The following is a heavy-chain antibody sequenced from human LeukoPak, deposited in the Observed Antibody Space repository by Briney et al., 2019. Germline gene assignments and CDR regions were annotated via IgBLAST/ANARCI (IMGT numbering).Heavy chain of an antibody. CDR3: AKDRGGSSQLGDAFDV. V-gene: IGHV3-48*03. CDR2: ISASGTLT. D-gene: IGHD2-15*01. J-gene: IGHJ3*01. CDR1: GFSFSSYE. Sequence: GGSLRLSCAASGFSFSSYEMNWVRQAPGKGLEWISYISASGTLTHYADSVEGRFTISRDNAKNSLYLQMNSLRAEDTALYYCAKDRGGSSQLGDAFDVWGQGTMVSVSS.